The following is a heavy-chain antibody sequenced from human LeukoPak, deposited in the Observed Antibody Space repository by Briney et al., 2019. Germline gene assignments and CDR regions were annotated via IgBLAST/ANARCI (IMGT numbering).Heavy chain of an antibody. CDR1: GFTFSSYE. D-gene: IGHD7-27*01. CDR2: ISSSGSTI. V-gene: IGHV3-48*03. CDR3: ARCPATGDHIDY. J-gene: IGHJ4*02. Sequence: GGSLRLSCAASGFTFSSYEMSWVRQAPGKGLEWVSYISSSGSTIYYADSVKGRFTISRDNAKNSLYLQMNSLRAEDTAVYYCARCPATGDHIDYWGQGTLVTVSS.